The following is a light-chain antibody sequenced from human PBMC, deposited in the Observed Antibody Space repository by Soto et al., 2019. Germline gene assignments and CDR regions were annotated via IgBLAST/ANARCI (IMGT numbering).Light chain of an antibody. CDR1: SSDVGSYNL. Sequence: QSVLTQPASVSGSPGQSITISCTGTSSDVGSYNLVSWYQQHPGKAPKVMIYEVSKRPSGVPNRFSGSKSGYTASLTISGLQAEDKADYYCCSYAGSSTYVFGTGTTVTVL. CDR2: EVS. CDR3: CSYAGSSTYV. V-gene: IGLV2-23*02. J-gene: IGLJ1*01.